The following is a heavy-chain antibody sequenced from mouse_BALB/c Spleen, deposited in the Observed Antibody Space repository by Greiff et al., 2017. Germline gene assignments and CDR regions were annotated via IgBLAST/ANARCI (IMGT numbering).Heavy chain of an antibody. CDR1: GFTFSDYY. J-gene: IGHJ3*01. CDR3: ARGWNDWLAY. CDR2: ISDGGSYT. Sequence: EVQGVESGGGLVKPGGSLKLSCAASGFTFSDYYMYWVRQTPEKRLEWVATISDGGSYTYYPDSVKGRFTISRDNAKNNLYLQMSSLKSEDTAMYYCARGWNDWLAYWGQGTLVTVSA. D-gene: IGHD1-1*02. V-gene: IGHV5-4*02.